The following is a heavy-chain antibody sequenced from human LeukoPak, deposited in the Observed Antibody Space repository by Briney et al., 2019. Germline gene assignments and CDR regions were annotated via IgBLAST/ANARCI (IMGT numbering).Heavy chain of an antibody. V-gene: IGHV3-7*01. Sequence: GGSLRLSCAASGFTFSSYWMSWVRQAPGKGLEWVANIKQDGSEKYYVDSVKGRFTISRDNAKNSLYLQMNSLRAEDTAVYSCAKDSRRYSGSYYFDYWGQGTLVTVSS. D-gene: IGHD1-26*01. CDR3: AKDSRRYSGSYYFDY. J-gene: IGHJ4*02. CDR2: IKQDGSEK. CDR1: GFTFSSYW.